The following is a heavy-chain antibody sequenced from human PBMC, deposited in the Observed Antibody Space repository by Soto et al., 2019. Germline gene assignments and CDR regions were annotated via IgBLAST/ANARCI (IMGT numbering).Heavy chain of an antibody. CDR2: IYYNGGT. J-gene: IGHJ2*01. CDR1: GGSISTYY. Sequence: QVQLQESGPGLVKPSETLSLTCTVSGGSISTYYWSWIRQPPGKGLEWIGYIYYNGGTNYNPSLKRRVTFSIEPSKNEFSLQLASVMAADTAVYDCGRVGSGNFDLWGRGTLVTVSS. CDR3: GRVGSGNFDL. V-gene: IGHV4-59*01. D-gene: IGHD3-10*01.